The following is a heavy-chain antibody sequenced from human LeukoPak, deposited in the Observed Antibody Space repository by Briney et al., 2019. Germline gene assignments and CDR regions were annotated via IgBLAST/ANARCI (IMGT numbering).Heavy chain of an antibody. V-gene: IGHV1-2*02. J-gene: IGHJ4*02. CDR2: INPNSGGT. CDR3: ATIGYSSGWYYFDY. D-gene: IGHD6-19*01. Sequence: ASVKASCKASGYTFTGYYMNWVRQAPGQGLEWMGWINPNSGGTNYAQKFQGRVTMTRDTSISTAYMELSRLRSDDTAVYYCATIGYSSGWYYFDYWGQGTLVTVSS. CDR1: GYTFTGYY.